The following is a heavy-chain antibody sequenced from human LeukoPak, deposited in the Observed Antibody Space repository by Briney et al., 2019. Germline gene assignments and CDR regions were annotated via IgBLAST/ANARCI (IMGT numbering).Heavy chain of an antibody. CDR2: INQDASEI. CDR1: RFTFSNYW. Sequence: GGSLRLSCAASRFTFSNYWMTWVRQAAGKGLEWVGNINQDASEINYVDSVKGRFTISRVNAENSLYLQMNSLRAEDTAIYYCARDRHINSWSNDRFDYWGQGALVTVSS. V-gene: IGHV3-7*01. CDR3: ARDRHINSWSNDRFDY. J-gene: IGHJ4*02. D-gene: IGHD6-13*01.